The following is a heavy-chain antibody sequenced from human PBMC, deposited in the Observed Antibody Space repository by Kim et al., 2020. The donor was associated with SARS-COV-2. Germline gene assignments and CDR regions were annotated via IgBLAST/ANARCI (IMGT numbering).Heavy chain of an antibody. CDR2: IDYSGST. CDR3: ARVDEAGSFLDALDV. D-gene: IGHD6-19*01. V-gene: IGHV4-30-4*01. CDR1: GGSLRSADYY. Sequence: SETLSLTCTVSGGSLRSADYYWTWIRQAPGKGLEFIGYIDYSGSTKYNPSLQSRVSISADTSRDQFSLNLSSVTAADTAVYYCARVDEAGSFLDALDVWG. J-gene: IGHJ3*01.